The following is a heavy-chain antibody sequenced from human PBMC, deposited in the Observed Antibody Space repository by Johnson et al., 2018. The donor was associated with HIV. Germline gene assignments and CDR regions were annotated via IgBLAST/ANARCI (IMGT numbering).Heavy chain of an antibody. CDR2: ISYDGSNK. J-gene: IGHJ3*02. Sequence: QVQLVESGGGLVQPGGSLRLSCAASGFTFSSYAMHWVRQAPGKGLEWVAVISYDGSNKYYADSVKGRFTISRDNSKNTLYLQMNSLRAEDTAVYYCARDLTNWGVGDAFDIWGQGTRVSVSS. CDR3: ARDLTNWGVGDAFDI. D-gene: IGHD7-27*01. CDR1: GFTFSSYA. V-gene: IGHV3-30-3*01.